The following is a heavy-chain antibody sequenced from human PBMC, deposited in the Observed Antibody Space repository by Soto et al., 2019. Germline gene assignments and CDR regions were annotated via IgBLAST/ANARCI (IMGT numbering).Heavy chain of an antibody. CDR2: ISAYNGNT. CDR3: ARSPVPPGAVGDAFDI. J-gene: IGHJ3*02. CDR1: GYTFTSYG. V-gene: IGHV1-18*04. Sequence: QVPLVQSGAEVKKPGASVKVSCKASGYTFTSYGISWVRQAPGQGLEWMGWISAYNGNTNYAQKLQGRVTMTTDTSTSTAYMELRSLRSDDTAVYYCARSPVPPGAVGDAFDIWGQGTMVTVSS. D-gene: IGHD6-19*01.